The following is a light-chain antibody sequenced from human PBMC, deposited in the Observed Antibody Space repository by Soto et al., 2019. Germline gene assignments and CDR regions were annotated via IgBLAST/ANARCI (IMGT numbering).Light chain of an antibody. Sequence: DIQMTQSPSTLSASVGDRVTITCRASQSISSWLAWYQQKPGKAPKLLIYDASSLESWVPSRFSGSGSGTEFPLNLCRLQPDDFATYYCQQYNSYSLTFGGGTKVEIK. CDR2: DAS. CDR1: QSISSW. J-gene: IGKJ4*01. CDR3: QQYNSYSLT. V-gene: IGKV1-5*01.